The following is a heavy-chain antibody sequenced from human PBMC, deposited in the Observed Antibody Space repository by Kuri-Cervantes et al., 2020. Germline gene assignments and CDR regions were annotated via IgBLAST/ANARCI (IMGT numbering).Heavy chain of an antibody. Sequence: ASVKVSCKASGYTFTSYGISWVRQAPGQGLEWMGWISAYNGNTNYAQKLQGRVTMTTDTSTSTAYMELRSLRSDDTAVYYCASIGQQDSYGAGNWFDPWGQGTLVTVSS. CDR2: ISAYNGNT. CDR1: GYTFTSYG. CDR3: ASIGQQDSYGAGNWFDP. J-gene: IGHJ5*02. V-gene: IGHV1-18*01. D-gene: IGHD5-18*01.